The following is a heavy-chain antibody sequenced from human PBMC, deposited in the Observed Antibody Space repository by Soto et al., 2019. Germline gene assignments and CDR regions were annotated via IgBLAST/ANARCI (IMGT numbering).Heavy chain of an antibody. CDR1: GFSFSTYG. V-gene: IGHV3-21*01. J-gene: IGHJ3*02. D-gene: IGHD3-9*01. Sequence: GGSLRLSCAASGFSFSTYGMNWVRQAPGKGLEWVSSISTTSGYIYYADSVKGRFTISRDNAKNSLYLQMNSLRAEDTAVYYCARDDYYDLLTGYFDDAFDIWGQGTVVTVSS. CDR3: ARDDYYDLLTGYFDDAFDI. CDR2: ISTTSGYI.